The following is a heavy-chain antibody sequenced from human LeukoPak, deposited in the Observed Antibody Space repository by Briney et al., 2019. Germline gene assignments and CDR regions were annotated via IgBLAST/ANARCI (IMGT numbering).Heavy chain of an antibody. Sequence: PSETLSLTCAVYGGSFSGYYWSWIRQPPGKGLEWIGSIYYSGSTYYNPSLKSRVTISVDTSKNQFSLKLSSVTAADTAVYYCATDGGYWGQGTLVTVSS. D-gene: IGHD4-23*01. V-gene: IGHV4-34*01. J-gene: IGHJ4*02. CDR1: GGSFSGYY. CDR2: IYYSGST. CDR3: ATDGGY.